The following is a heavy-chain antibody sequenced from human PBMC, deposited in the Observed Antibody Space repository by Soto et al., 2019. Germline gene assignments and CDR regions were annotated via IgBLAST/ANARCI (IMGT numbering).Heavy chain of an antibody. J-gene: IGHJ6*02. CDR2: IYPGDSNT. Sequence: PGESLKISCKASGYSFNTYWIGWVRQMSGKGLEWMGIIYPGDSNTRYSPSFQGQVTISVDKSINTAYLQWSSLKASDTAMYYCAKQDYYHYYGMDVWGQGTTVAVSS. CDR1: GYSFNTYW. CDR3: AKQDYYHYYGMDV. V-gene: IGHV5-51*01.